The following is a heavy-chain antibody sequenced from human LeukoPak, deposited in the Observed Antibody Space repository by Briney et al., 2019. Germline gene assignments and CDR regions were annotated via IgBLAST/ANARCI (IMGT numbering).Heavy chain of an antibody. CDR1: GFTFSSYW. V-gene: IGHV3-7*03. Sequence: GGSLRLSCAASGFTFSSYWMHWVRQAPGKGLEWVANIKQDGSEKYYVDSVKGRFSISRDNARNSLHLQMNSLRAEDTAVYYCARVGATSYWGQGTLVTVSS. J-gene: IGHJ4*02. CDR3: ARVGATSY. CDR2: IKQDGSEK. D-gene: IGHD1-26*01.